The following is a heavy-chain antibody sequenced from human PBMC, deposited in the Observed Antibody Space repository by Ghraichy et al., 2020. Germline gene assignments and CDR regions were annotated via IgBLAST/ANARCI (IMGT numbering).Heavy chain of an antibody. CDR2: TYYRSKWYN. CDR3: AREEPGQLLYYYYYYGMDV. J-gene: IGHJ6*02. Sequence: SQTLSLTCAISGDSVSSNSAAWNWIRQSPSRGLEWLGRTYYRSKWYNDYAVSVKSRITINPDTSKNQFSLQLNSVTPEDTAVYYCAREEPGQLLYYYYYYGMDVWGQGTTVTVSS. CDR1: GDSVSSNSAA. D-gene: IGHD2-2*01. V-gene: IGHV6-1*01.